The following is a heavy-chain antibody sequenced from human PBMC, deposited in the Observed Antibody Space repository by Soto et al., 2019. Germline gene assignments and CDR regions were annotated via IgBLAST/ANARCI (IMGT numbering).Heavy chain of an antibody. Sequence: QVQLVESGGGVVQPGRSLRLSCAASGFTFSSYAMHWVRQAPGKGLEWVAVISYDGSNKYYADSVKGRFTISRDNSKNPLDLQMNSLRAEDTACYYWARSMGQLPTPYYYYYGMDVWGQGTTVTVSS. V-gene: IGHV3-30-3*01. CDR1: GFTFSSYA. J-gene: IGHJ6*02. CDR2: ISYDGSNK. CDR3: ARSMGQLPTPYYYYYGMDV. D-gene: IGHD1-26*01.